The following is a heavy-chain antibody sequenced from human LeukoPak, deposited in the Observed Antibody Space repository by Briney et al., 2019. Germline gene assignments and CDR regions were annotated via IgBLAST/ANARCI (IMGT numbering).Heavy chain of an antibody. V-gene: IGHV4-4*02. Sequence: TSGTLSLTCGVSGGSITTTNFWSWVRQPPGGGLEWIGEISLAGRTRYNPSLESRVSISIDESKNHLHLNLASVTAADTAVYFCSRESGPFCPFGHWGQGTLVAVTS. J-gene: IGHJ4*02. CDR1: GGSITTTNF. CDR3: SRESGPFCPFGH. D-gene: IGHD1-26*01. CDR2: ISLAGRT.